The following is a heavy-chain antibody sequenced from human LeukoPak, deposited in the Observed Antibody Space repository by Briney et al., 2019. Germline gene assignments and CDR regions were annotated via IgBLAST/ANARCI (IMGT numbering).Heavy chain of an antibody. V-gene: IGHV1-2*02. CDR2: INPNSGGT. Sequence: ASVKVSCKASGYTFTGYFMHCVRQAPGQGLEWMGWINPNSGGTNYAQKFQGRVTMSRDTSISTAYMELSRLTSDDTAVYYCARGGYNYGVDYWGQGTLVTVSS. D-gene: IGHD5-18*01. CDR3: ARGGYNYGVDY. CDR1: GYTFTGYF. J-gene: IGHJ4*02.